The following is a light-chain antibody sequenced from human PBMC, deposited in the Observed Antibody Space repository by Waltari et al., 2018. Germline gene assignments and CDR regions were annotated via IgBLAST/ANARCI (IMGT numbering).Light chain of an antibody. V-gene: IGKV2-28*01. J-gene: IGKJ3*01. CDR1: QSLLHSNGYTY. CDR3: MQALKTPFT. Sequence: DIVMTQSPLSLPVTPGEPASMSCRASQSLLHSNGYTYLDWYLQKPGQSPQLLIYLGSNRASGVPDRFSGSGSDTDFTLKISRVEAEDVGVYYCMQALKTPFTFGPGTKVDIK. CDR2: LGS.